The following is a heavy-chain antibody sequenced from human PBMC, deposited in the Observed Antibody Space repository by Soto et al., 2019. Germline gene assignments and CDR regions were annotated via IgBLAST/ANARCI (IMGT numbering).Heavy chain of an antibody. V-gene: IGHV1-69*04. D-gene: IGHD7-27*01. J-gene: IGHJ4*02. CDR1: GGTFSSYT. Sequence: ASVKVSCKASGGTFSSYTISWVRQAPGQGLEWMGRIIPILGIANYAQKFQGRVTITADKSTSTAYMELSSLRSEDTAVYYCAREGFRSWGWRLTGDEEGYFDYWGQGTLVTVSS. CDR2: IIPILGIA. CDR3: AREGFRSWGWRLTGDEEGYFDY.